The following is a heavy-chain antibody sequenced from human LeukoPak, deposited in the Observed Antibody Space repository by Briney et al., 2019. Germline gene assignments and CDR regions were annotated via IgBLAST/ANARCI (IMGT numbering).Heavy chain of an antibody. Sequence: SETLSLTCTVSGYSISSGYYWGWIRQPPGKGLEWIESIYHSGSTYYNPSLKSRVTISVDTSKNQFSLKLSSVTAADTAVYYCARESRYSSSRALDYWGQGTLVTVSS. J-gene: IGHJ4*02. CDR2: IYHSGST. CDR1: GYSISSGYY. CDR3: ARESRYSSSRALDY. D-gene: IGHD6-13*01. V-gene: IGHV4-38-2*02.